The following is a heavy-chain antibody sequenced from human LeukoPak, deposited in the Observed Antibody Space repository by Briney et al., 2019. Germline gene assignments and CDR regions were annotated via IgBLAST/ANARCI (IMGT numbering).Heavy chain of an antibody. D-gene: IGHD5-18*01. J-gene: IGHJ4*02. Sequence: GGSLRLSCAGSGFSFSSYEMNWVRQAPGKGLEWVSYIGSGGFTIYYADSVKGRFTISRDNAQNSLYLHMNSLRAEDTAVYYCVRMDTAMRLVYWGRGTLVTVSS. CDR2: IGSGGFTI. CDR3: VRMDTAMRLVY. V-gene: IGHV3-48*03. CDR1: GFSFSSYE.